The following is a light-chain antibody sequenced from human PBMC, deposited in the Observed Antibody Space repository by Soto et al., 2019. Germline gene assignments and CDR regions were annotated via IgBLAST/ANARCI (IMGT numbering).Light chain of an antibody. J-gene: IGKJ4*01. CDR1: QSVSSD. CDR3: QQYNNWPPLT. Sequence: EKVMTQSPATLSVSPGERATLSCRASQSVSSDLAWYQQKPGQAPRLLIYGASTRATGIPARFSGSGSGTEFTLIISSLQSEDFAIYYCQQYNNWPPLTFGGGTKVDIK. CDR2: GAS. V-gene: IGKV3-15*01.